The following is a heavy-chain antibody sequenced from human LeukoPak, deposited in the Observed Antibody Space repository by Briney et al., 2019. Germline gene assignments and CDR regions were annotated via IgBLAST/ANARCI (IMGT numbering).Heavy chain of an antibody. CDR3: ARGKGARRWLQPYYYYYYMDV. D-gene: IGHD5-24*01. CDR1: GGSISSSSYY. V-gene: IGHV4-61*01. Sequence: SETLSLTCTVSGGSISSSSYYWSWIRQPPGKGLEWIGHIYYSGSTNYNPSLKSRVTISVDTSKNQFSLKLSSVTAADTAVYYCARGKGARRWLQPYYYYYYMDVWGKGTTVTISS. CDR2: IYYSGST. J-gene: IGHJ6*03.